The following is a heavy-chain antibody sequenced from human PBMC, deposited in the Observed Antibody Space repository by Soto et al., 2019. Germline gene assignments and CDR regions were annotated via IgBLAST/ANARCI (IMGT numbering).Heavy chain of an antibody. Sequence: PSETLALTCTVSGGSISSYYWSWIRQPPGKGLEWIGYIHYSGSTKYNPSLKSRVTISADTSKNHSSLKLSSVTAADTAVYYCARGHYDVGSGYFATIDYWGEGTLVTVSS. D-gene: IGHD3-3*01. CDR3: ARGHYDVGSGYFATIDY. CDR2: IHYSGST. V-gene: IGHV4-59*01. J-gene: IGHJ4*02. CDR1: GGSISSYY.